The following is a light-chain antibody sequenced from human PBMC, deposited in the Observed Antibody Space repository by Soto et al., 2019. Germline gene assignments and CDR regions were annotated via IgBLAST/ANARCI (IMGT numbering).Light chain of an antibody. CDR1: QSVSSNY. CDR3: QQYDTSPRT. J-gene: IGKJ1*01. Sequence: EIVLTQSPGTLSLSPGERATLSCRASQSVSSNYLAWYQQKRGQAPRLLIYGASSRATGIPTRFSGSGSGTDFSLTISSLEAEDFAVYYCQQYDTSPRTCGQGTKVDI. CDR2: GAS. V-gene: IGKV3-20*01.